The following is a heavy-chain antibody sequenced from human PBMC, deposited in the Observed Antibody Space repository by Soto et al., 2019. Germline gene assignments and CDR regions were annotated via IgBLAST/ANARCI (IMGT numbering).Heavy chain of an antibody. V-gene: IGHV3-23*01. CDR1: GFTFSSYA. CDR2: IGGSGGST. Sequence: PGGSLRLSCAASGFTFSSYAMSWVRQAPGKGLEWVSDIGGSGGSTYYADSVKGRFTISRDNSKNTLYLQMNSLRAEDTAVYYCANDWGRKWNDEDFHHWGQGTLVTVSS. J-gene: IGHJ1*01. D-gene: IGHD1-20*01. CDR3: ANDWGRKWNDEDFHH.